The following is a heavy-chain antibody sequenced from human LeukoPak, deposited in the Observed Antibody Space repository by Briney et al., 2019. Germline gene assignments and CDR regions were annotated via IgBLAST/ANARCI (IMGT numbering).Heavy chain of an antibody. CDR1: GFTFSSYA. V-gene: IGHV3-23*01. D-gene: IGHD3-22*01. Sequence: PGGSLRLSCAASGFTFSSYAMSWVRQAPGKGLEWVSAISGSGGSTYYADSVKGRFTISRDNSKNTLYLQMNSLRAEDTAVYYCASHFPYYYDSSGYYYARWGQGTLDTVSS. CDR3: ASHFPYYYDSSGYYYAR. CDR2: ISGSGGST. J-gene: IGHJ4*02.